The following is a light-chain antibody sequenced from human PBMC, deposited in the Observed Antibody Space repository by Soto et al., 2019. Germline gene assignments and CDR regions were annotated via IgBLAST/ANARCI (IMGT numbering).Light chain of an antibody. J-gene: IGLJ1*01. CDR3: SSYSISTAYL. V-gene: IGLV2-14*01. CDR1: SSDIGGYDY. Sequence: QSVLTQPPSASGSPGQSVTISCTGTSSDIGGYDYVSWYQLHPGKAPKLMIFEVSNRPSGVSYRFSGSKSGNTASLTISGLQAEDEADYFCSSYSISTAYLFGTGTKVTV. CDR2: EVS.